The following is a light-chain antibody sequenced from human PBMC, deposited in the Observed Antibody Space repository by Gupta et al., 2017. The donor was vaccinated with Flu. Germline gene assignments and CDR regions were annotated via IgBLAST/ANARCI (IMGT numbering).Light chain of an antibody. Sequence: QSVLTQPPSVSAAPGQRVTISCSGSSSNIGSNFVSWYQQLPGTAPKPLIYQDDKRPSGVPDRFSGSKSGTSATLGITGLQTGDEADYYCGTWDSSLSVVVFGGGTKLTVL. J-gene: IGLJ2*01. CDR1: SSNIGSNF. V-gene: IGLV1-51*02. CDR2: QDD. CDR3: GTWDSSLSVVV.